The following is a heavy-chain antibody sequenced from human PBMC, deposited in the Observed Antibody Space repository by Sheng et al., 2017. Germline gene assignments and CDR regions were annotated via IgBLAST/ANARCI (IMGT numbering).Heavy chain of an antibody. CDR1: GGSFSGYY. CDR3: ARLVLRYFDWLLNWFDP. CDR2: INHSGST. V-gene: IGHV4-34*01. J-gene: IGHJ5*02. Sequence: QVQLQQWGAGLLKPSETLSLTCAVYGGSFSGYYWSWIHQPPGKGLEWIGEINHSGSTNYNPSLKSRVTISVDTSKNQFSLKLSSVTAADTAVYYCARLVLRYFDWLLNWFDPWAREPLSPSPQ. D-gene: IGHD3-9*01.